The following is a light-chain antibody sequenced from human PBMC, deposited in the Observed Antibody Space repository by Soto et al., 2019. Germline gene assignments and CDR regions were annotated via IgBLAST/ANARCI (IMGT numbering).Light chain of an antibody. J-gene: IGKJ1*01. CDR1: QSISIN. CDR2: AGS. CDR3: QQFRNWPWT. V-gene: IGKV3D-15*01. Sequence: EIVLPQSPGTLSVSPGDRVTLSCRASQSISINLAWYQHKPGQAPRLLIHAGSTRATGIPARISGSGSGTEFTLTISSLQSEDFAVYYCQQFRNWPWTFGQGTKVDIK.